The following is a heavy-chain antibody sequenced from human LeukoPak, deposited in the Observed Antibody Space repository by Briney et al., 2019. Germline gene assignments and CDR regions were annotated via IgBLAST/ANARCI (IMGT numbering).Heavy chain of an antibody. J-gene: IGHJ3*02. CDR1: GFTFSRYW. Sequence: GGSLRLSCAASGFTFSRYWMHWVRQAPGKGLVWVSRINSDGSSTSYADSVKGRFTISRDNAKNTLYLQMNSLRAEDTAVYYCARDSGSGGFDIWGQGTMVTVSS. CDR3: ARDSGSGGFDI. CDR2: INSDGSST. V-gene: IGHV3-74*01. D-gene: IGHD3-10*01.